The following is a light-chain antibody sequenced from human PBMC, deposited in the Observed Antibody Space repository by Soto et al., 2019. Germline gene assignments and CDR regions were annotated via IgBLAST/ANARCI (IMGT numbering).Light chain of an antibody. Sequence: EIVFSHSAVTLSCFAGKRATLSCRASQSVGSSYLAWYPQKPGQAPRLLIYGASSRATGIPDRFSGSGSGTDFTLTITRLEPEDFAVYYCQLYGRSITFGQGTRLEIK. J-gene: IGKJ5*01. CDR1: QSVGSSY. CDR2: GAS. CDR3: QLYGRSIT. V-gene: IGKV3-20*01.